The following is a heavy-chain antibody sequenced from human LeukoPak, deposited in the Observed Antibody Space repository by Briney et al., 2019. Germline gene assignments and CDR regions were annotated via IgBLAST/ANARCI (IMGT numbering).Heavy chain of an antibody. CDR2: IYYSGST. V-gene: IGHV4-39*07. J-gene: IGHJ4*02. CDR1: GGSISSSSYY. Sequence: SENLSLTCTVSGGSISSSSYYWGWIRQPPGKGLEWIGSIYYSGSTYYNPSLKSRVTISVDASKNQFSLKLTSVTAADTAVYYCARGDYGGYSGPADYWGQGTLVTVSS. CDR3: ARGDYGGYSGPADY. D-gene: IGHD4-23*01.